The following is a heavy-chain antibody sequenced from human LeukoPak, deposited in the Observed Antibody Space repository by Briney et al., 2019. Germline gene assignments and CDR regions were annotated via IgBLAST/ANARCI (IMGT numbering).Heavy chain of an antibody. D-gene: IGHD2-2*01. J-gene: IGHJ4*02. Sequence: ASVKVSCKASGYTFTGYYMHWVRQAPGQGFEWMGWINPNSGDTNYAQKFQGRVTMTRDTSISTAHMELSRLRSDDTAVYYCARANPLYCSSTTCLFEYWGQGTLVTVSS. CDR3: ARANPLYCSSTTCLFEY. CDR2: INPNSGDT. V-gene: IGHV1-2*02. CDR1: GYTFTGYY.